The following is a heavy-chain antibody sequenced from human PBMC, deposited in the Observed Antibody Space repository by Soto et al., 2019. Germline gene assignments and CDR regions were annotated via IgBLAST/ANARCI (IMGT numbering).Heavy chain of an antibody. CDR2: ISSSSSYI. D-gene: IGHD1-7*01. CDR1: GWTFSSYS. CDR3: ASQPGTT. Sequence: GSLRRSCAGSGWTFSSYSRNWVRQAPGKGLEWVSSISSSSSYIYYADSVKGRFTISRDNAKNSLYLQMNSLRAEDTAVYYCASQPGTTWGQGTLVTVSS. V-gene: IGHV3-21*01. J-gene: IGHJ4*02.